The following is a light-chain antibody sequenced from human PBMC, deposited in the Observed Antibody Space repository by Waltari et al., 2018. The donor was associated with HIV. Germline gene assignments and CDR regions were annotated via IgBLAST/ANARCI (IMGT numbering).Light chain of an antibody. J-gene: IGKJ4*01. CDR3: QQYGSTPRN. V-gene: IGKV3-20*01. CDR2: GTS. CDR1: QSVNSYY. Sequence: EIVLTQSPVTLSLSPGERATLSCRASQSVNSYYLAWFQQKPGQAPRLLIYGTSNRATGIPVRFSGSGSGTDFTLTISRLEPEDFAVYYCQQYGSTPRNFGGGTKVEIK.